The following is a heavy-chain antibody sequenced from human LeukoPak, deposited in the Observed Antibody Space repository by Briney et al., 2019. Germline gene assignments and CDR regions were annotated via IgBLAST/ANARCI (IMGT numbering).Heavy chain of an antibody. V-gene: IGHV4-30-2*01. Sequence: SQTLSLTCAVSGGSISSGGYSWSWIRQPPGKGLEWIGEINHSGSTNYNPSLKSRVTISVDTSKNQFSLKLSSVTAADTAVYYCARRPYSGYPDYWGQGTLVTVSS. CDR1: GGSISSGGYS. J-gene: IGHJ4*02. D-gene: IGHD5-12*01. CDR2: INHSGST. CDR3: ARRPYSGYPDY.